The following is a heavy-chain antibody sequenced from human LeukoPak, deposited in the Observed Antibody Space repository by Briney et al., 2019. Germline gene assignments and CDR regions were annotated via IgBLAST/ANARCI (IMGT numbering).Heavy chain of an antibody. Sequence: GGTLRLSCAASGFTFSNYGMSWVRQAPGKGLEWVSLISASGGSTYYADSVKGRFTISRDNSKNTLYLQMSSLRAEDTAVYYCARDPYSGSYGNYYYYFTDVWGKGTTVTISS. J-gene: IGHJ6*03. CDR2: ISASGGST. D-gene: IGHD1-26*01. V-gene: IGHV3-23*01. CDR3: ARDPYSGSYGNYYYYFTDV. CDR1: GFTFSNYG.